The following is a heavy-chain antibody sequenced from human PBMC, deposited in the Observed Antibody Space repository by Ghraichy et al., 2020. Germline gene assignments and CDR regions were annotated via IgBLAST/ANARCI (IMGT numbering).Heavy chain of an antibody. J-gene: IGHJ4*02. D-gene: IGHD3-9*01. CDR3: AKDQYDILTGHFDY. Sequence: GGSLRLSCAASGFTFSSYGMHWVRQAPGKGLEWVAVISYDGSNKYYADSVKGRFTISRDNSKNTLYLQMNSLRAEDTAVYYCAKDQYDILTGHFDYWGQGTLVTVSS. CDR1: GFTFSSYG. CDR2: ISYDGSNK. V-gene: IGHV3-30*18.